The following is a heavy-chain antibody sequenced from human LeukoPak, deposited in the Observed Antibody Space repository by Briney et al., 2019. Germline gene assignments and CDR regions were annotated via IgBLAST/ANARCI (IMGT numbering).Heavy chain of an antibody. Sequence: ASVTVSCKASGYTFTSYGISWVRQAPGQGLEWMGWISAYNGNTNYAQKLQGRVTMTTDTSTSTAYMELRSLRSDDTAVYYCARDSPVVVTASLDYWGQGTLVTVSS. D-gene: IGHD2-21*02. CDR3: ARDSPVVVTASLDY. CDR1: GYTFTSYG. J-gene: IGHJ4*02. CDR2: ISAYNGNT. V-gene: IGHV1-18*01.